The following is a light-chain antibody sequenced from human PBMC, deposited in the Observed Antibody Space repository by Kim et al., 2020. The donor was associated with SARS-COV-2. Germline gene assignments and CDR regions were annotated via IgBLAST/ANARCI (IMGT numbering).Light chain of an antibody. Sequence: GQRVTIALSGSSTNIVSKYVYWYQQHPGTAPKLLIFRNNQRPSGVPDRFSGSKSGTSASLAISGLRSEDEADYYCAAWDDSLSGVVFGGGTQLTVL. V-gene: IGLV1-47*01. CDR2: RNN. J-gene: IGLJ2*01. CDR1: STNIVSKY. CDR3: AAWDDSLSGVV.